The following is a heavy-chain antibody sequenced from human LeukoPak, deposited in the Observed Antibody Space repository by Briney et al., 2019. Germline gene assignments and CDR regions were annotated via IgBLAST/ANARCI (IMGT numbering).Heavy chain of an antibody. V-gene: IGHV3-33*01. CDR2: IWYDGSNK. Sequence: GGSLRLSCAASGFTFSSYGMHWVRQAPGKGLEWVAVIWYDGSNKYYADSVKGRFTISRDNSKNTLYLQMNSLRAEDTAVYYCARDREYRNDHYYYGMDVWGKGTTVTVSS. J-gene: IGHJ6*04. D-gene: IGHD1-1*01. CDR3: ARDREYRNDHYYYGMDV. CDR1: GFTFSSYG.